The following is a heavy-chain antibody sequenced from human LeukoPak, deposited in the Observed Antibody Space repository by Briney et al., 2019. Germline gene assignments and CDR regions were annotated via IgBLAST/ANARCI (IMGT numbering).Heavy chain of an antibody. CDR1: GYTFTSYD. V-gene: IGHV1-8*01. J-gene: IGHJ5*02. CDR3: ARSGRTLISWFDP. D-gene: IGHD2-15*01. Sequence: GASVKVSCKASGYTFTSYDINWVRQATGQGLEWMGWMNPNSGNTGYAQKFQGRVTMTRNTSISTAYMELSSLRSEDTAVYYCARSGRTLISWFDPWSQGTLVTVSS. CDR2: MNPNSGNT.